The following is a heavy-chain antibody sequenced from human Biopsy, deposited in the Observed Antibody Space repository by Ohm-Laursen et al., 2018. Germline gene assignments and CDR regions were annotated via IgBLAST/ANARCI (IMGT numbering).Heavy chain of an antibody. CDR2: VYYTGST. D-gene: IGHD3-22*01. Sequence: SQTLSLTCTVSGESMGTYYWSWIRQPPGKGLQWIGYVYYTGSTDYNPSLQSRVTISVDTSKNHFSLRLRSVTSADTAIYYCARDRGYYSDRTVPGYFDLWGRGTLVTVSS. J-gene: IGHJ2*01. CDR1: GESMGTYY. CDR3: ARDRGYYSDRTVPGYFDL. V-gene: IGHV4-59*01.